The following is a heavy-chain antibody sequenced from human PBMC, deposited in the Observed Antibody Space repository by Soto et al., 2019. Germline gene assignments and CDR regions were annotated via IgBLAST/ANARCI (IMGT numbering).Heavy chain of an antibody. Sequence: SVKVSCKASGFTFTSSAVQWVRQARGQRLEWIGWIVVGSGNTNYAQKFQERVTITRDMSTSTAYMELSSLRSADRAVYYCARQPESTSYFDYWGQGILVTVSS. CDR3: ARQPESTSYFDY. CDR2: IVVGSGNT. V-gene: IGHV1-58*01. CDR1: GFTFTSSA. D-gene: IGHD2-2*01. J-gene: IGHJ4*02.